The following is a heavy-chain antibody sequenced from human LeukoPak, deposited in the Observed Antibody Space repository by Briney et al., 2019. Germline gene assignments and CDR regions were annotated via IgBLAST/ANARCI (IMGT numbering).Heavy chain of an antibody. CDR3: ARGVTMVRGVIADWFDP. D-gene: IGHD3-10*01. V-gene: IGHV4-30-2*05. J-gene: IGHJ5*02. Sequence: SETLSLTCAVSGVSISSGGSSWSWIRQPPGKGLEWIGFIYHSGSTNYNPSLKSRVTISVDTSTNQFSLKLSSVTAADTAVYYCARGVTMVRGVIADWFDPWGQGTLVTVSS. CDR2: IYHSGST. CDR1: GVSISSGGSS.